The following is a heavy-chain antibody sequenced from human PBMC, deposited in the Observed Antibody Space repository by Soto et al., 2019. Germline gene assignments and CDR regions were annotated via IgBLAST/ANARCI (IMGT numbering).Heavy chain of an antibody. V-gene: IGHV3-21*06. CDR1: GFTFTRHS. Sequence: GSLRLSCAASGFTFTRHSMNWVRQAPGKGLEWVSSISSTTNYIYYGDSMKGRFTISRDNAKNSLYLEMNSLRAEDTAVYYCARESEDLTSNFDYWGQGTLVTVSS. CDR2: ISSTTNYI. J-gene: IGHJ4*02. CDR3: ARESEDLTSNFDY.